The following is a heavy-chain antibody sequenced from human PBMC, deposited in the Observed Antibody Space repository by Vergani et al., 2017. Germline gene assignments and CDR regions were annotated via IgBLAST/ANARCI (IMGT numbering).Heavy chain of an antibody. Sequence: QVQLVQSGAEVKKPGASVKVSCKASGYTFTSYDINWVRQATGQGLEWMGWMNPNSGNTGYAQKFQGRVTMTRNTSISTAYMELSSLRSEDTAVYYCAREYSSWPMYYFDYWGQGTLVTVSS. J-gene: IGHJ4*02. CDR3: AREYSSWPMYYFDY. CDR1: GYTFTSYD. D-gene: IGHD6-13*01. V-gene: IGHV1-8*01. CDR2: MNPNSGNT.